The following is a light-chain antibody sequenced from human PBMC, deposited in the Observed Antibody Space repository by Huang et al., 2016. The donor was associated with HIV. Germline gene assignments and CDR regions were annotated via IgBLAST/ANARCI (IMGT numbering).Light chain of an antibody. CDR3: QQRSNWPTMYT. CDR2: DAS. Sequence: IILTQSPATLSLSPGESATLSCRASQSITRYLAWYQQKPGQAPRLLIYDASVSATGIPTRFSGSGSGTDFTLTINSLEPEDFALYYCQQRSNWPTMYTFGQGTKLEI. CDR1: QSITRY. J-gene: IGKJ2*01. V-gene: IGKV3-11*01.